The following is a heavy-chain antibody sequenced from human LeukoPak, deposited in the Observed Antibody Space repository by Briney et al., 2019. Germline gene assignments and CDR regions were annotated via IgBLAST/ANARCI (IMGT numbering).Heavy chain of an antibody. V-gene: IGHV3-23*01. D-gene: IGHD1-14*01. CDR2: ISPSGDRT. CDR3: ATELWGGRHLRAEF. CDR1: GLTFNTYA. J-gene: IGHJ4*02. Sequence: PGGSLRLSCVASGLTFNTYAMSRVRQAPGKSLEWVSAISPSGDRTYYADSLKGRFTISRDNSNNTVYLQIHRLRVDDTAIYSCATELWGGRHLRAEFWGRGTLVSVSS.